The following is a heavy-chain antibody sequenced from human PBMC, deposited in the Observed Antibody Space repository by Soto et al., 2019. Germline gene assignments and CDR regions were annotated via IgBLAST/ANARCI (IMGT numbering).Heavy chain of an antibody. CDR3: AREGQAPYYYYGMDV. CDR1: GYTFTSYG. J-gene: IGHJ6*02. CDR2: ISAYNGNT. V-gene: IGHV1-18*01. Sequence: ASVKVSCKASGYTFTSYGISWARQAPGQGLEWMGWISAYNGNTKYAQKLQGRVTMTTDTSTSTAYMELRSLRSDDTAVYYCAREGQAPYYYYGMDVWGQGTAVTFSS.